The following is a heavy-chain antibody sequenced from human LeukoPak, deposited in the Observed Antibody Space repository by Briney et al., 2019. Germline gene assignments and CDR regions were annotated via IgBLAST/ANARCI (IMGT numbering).Heavy chain of an antibody. CDR2: IKQGGSEK. CDR3: ARDTRGYFDY. D-gene: IGHD3-10*01. J-gene: IGHJ4*02. CDR1: GFTFSSYW. V-gene: IGHV3-7*05. Sequence: GGSLRLSCAASGFTFSSYWMSWVRQAPGKGLEWVANIKQGGSEKFYVDSVKGRFTISRDNAKNTLYLQMNSLRAEDTAVYYCARDTRGYFDYWGQGTLVTVSS.